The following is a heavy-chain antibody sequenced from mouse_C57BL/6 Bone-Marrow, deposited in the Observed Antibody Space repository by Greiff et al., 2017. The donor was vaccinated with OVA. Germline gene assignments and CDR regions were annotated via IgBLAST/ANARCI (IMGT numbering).Heavy chain of an antibody. Sequence: EVQRVESGDGLVKPGGSLKLSCAASGFTFSSYAMSWVRQTPEKRLEWVAYISSGGDYIYYADTVKGRFTISRDNARNTLYLQMSSLKSEDTAMYYCTREVIYYGNFDYWGQGTTLTVSS. CDR1: GFTFSSYA. CDR3: TREVIYYGNFDY. V-gene: IGHV5-9-1*02. CDR2: ISSGGDYI. D-gene: IGHD2-1*01. J-gene: IGHJ2*01.